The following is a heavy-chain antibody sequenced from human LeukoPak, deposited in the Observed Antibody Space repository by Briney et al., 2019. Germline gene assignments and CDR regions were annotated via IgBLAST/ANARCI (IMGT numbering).Heavy chain of an antibody. CDR3: ARGGGLDV. CDR1: GFIFSGSW. D-gene: IGHD3-16*01. Sequence: GGSLRLSCTASGFIFSGSWMAWIRQAPGKGLEWVAIIKQDGSEKYYVDSMKGRFTISRDNAKNSLYLQMSNLRAEDTAVYFCARGGGLDVWGQGATVTVSS. CDR2: IKQDGSEK. J-gene: IGHJ6*02. V-gene: IGHV3-7*03.